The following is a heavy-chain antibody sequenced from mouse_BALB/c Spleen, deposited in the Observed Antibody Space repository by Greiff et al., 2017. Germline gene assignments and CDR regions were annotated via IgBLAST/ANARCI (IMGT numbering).Heavy chain of an antibody. J-gene: IGHJ2*01. CDR2: ISDGGSYT. Sequence: EVQVVESGGGLVKPGGSLKLSCAASGFTFSDYYMYWVRQTPEKRLEWVATISDGGSYTYYPDSVKGRFTISRDNAKNNLYLQMSSLKSEDTAMYYCARGPYYGNPYYFDYWGQGTTLTVSS. V-gene: IGHV5-4*02. CDR1: GFTFSDYY. D-gene: IGHD2-10*01. CDR3: ARGPYYGNPYYFDY.